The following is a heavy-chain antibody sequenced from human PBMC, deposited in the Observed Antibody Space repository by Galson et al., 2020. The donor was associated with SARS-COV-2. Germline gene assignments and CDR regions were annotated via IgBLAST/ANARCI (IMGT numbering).Heavy chain of an antibody. D-gene: IGHD5-12*01. CDR1: GFTFSNYW. J-gene: IGHJ4*02. Sequence: GESLKISCVASGFTFSNYWMSWVRQAPGKGLEWVANTKQDGSDRYYGDSAKGRFTISSDNAKNSVYLQMNNLRADDTAVYYCARDEDGYNDVWGQGTLVAVSS. CDR3: ARDEDGYNDV. V-gene: IGHV3-7*01. CDR2: TKQDGSDR.